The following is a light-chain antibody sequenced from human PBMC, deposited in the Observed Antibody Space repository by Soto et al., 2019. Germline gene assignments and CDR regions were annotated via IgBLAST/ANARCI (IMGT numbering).Light chain of an antibody. V-gene: IGKV3-20*01. CDR3: QQYGSSLYGT. Sequence: EIVLTQSPGTLSLSPGERATLSCRASQSVSSYYLAWYQQKPGQAPRLLIYGASSRATGIPDRFSGSGSGADFTLTISRLEPEDFAVYYCQQYGSSLYGTFGQGTKVDI. CDR2: GAS. CDR1: QSVSSYY. J-gene: IGKJ1*01.